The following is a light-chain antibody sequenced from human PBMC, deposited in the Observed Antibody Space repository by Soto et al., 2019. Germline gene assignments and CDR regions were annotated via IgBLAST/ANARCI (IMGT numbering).Light chain of an antibody. CDR2: GGS. V-gene: IGKV3-15*01. J-gene: IGKJ1*01. CDR3: QQYNNWWT. CDR1: QSVSSN. Sequence: EIVMTQSPATLSVSPGERATLSCRASQSVSSNLAWYQQKPGQAPRLLLYGGSTRATGIPARFSGSGSGTEFTLTISSLQSEDFAVYYCQQYNNWWTFGQGTKVEIK.